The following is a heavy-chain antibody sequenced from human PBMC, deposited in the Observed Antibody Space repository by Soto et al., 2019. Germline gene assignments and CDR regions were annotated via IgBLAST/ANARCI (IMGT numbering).Heavy chain of an antibody. CDR3: ARDRLVAATSAPPYCYYGMDV. CDR1: GFTFSSYS. V-gene: IGHV3-21*01. J-gene: IGHJ6*02. D-gene: IGHD2-15*01. Sequence: GGSLRLSCATSGFTFSSYSMNWVRQAPGMGLEWVSSISSSSRYIYYADSVRGRFTISRDNAKNSLYLQINSLRAEDTAVYYCARDRLVAATSAPPYCYYGMDVWGQGTTVTVSS. CDR2: ISSSSRYI.